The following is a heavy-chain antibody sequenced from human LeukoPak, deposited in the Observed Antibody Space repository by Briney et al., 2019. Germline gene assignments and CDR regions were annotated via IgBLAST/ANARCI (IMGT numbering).Heavy chain of an antibody. D-gene: IGHD2-15*01. CDR2: MDPNSGDT. CDR1: GYNFTVYY. J-gene: IGHJ3*01. Sequence: ASVKVSCKGSGYNFTVYYMHWVRQAPGQGLEWMGWMDPNSGDTIHAPNFQGRVSMTRDTSITTAYMELSSLTFDDSATYYCATKGGLTPNTLAMWGHGTMVTVSS. V-gene: IGHV1-2*02. CDR3: ATKGGLTPNTLAM.